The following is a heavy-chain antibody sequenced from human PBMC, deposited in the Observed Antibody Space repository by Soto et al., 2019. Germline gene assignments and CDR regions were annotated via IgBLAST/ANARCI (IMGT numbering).Heavy chain of an antibody. V-gene: IGHV4-38-2*02. D-gene: IGHD3-3*01. CDR2: IYHSGST. J-gene: IGHJ6*02. CDR3: ARESSDYDFWSGYRDSGGMDV. CDR1: GYSISSGYY. Sequence: SDTLSLTCAVSGYSISSGYYWGGIRQPPGKGLEWIGSIYHSGSTYYNPSLKSRVTISVDTSKNQFSLKLSTVTAADTAVYYCARESSDYDFWSGYRDSGGMDVWGQGXTVTVYS.